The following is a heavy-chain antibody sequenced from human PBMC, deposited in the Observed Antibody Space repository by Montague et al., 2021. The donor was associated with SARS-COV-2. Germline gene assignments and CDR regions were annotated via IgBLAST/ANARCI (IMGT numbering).Heavy chain of an antibody. V-gene: IGHV2-5*01. D-gene: IGHD3-10*01. Sequence: PALVKPTQTLTLTCTFSGFSLRSDDEGVAWIRQSPGQALEWLAVIYWNGDKRYSPSLQRRLTITKDTSENQVVLTMTNMDPVDTATYYCAHRGMIRGLIFDYWGPGTLVTVSP. J-gene: IGHJ4*02. CDR3: AHRGMIRGLIFDY. CDR2: IYWNGDK. CDR1: GFSLRSDDEG.